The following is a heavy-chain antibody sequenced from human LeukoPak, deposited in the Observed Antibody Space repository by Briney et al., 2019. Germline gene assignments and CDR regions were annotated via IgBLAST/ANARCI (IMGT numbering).Heavy chain of an antibody. Sequence: SETLSLTCAVYGGSFSGYYWSWIRQPPEKGLEWIGEINHSGSTNYNPSLKSRVTISVDTSKNQFSLKLSSVTAADTAVYYCARTLHDYVLDYWGQGTLVTVSS. CDR3: ARTLHDYVLDY. D-gene: IGHD4-17*01. V-gene: IGHV4-34*01. CDR1: GGSFSGYY. J-gene: IGHJ4*02. CDR2: INHSGST.